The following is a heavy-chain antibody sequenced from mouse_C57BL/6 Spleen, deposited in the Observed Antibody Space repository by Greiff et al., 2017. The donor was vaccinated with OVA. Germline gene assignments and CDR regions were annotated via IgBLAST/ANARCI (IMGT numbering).Heavy chain of an antibody. V-gene: IGHV5-17*01. J-gene: IGHJ4*01. CDR1: GFTFSDYG. D-gene: IGHD1-1*01. Sequence: EVKLVESGGGLVKPGGSLKLSCAASGFTFSDYGMHWVRQAPEKGLEWVAYISSGSSTIYYADTVKGRFTISRDNAKNTLFLQMTSLRSEDTAMYYCAKILLPYAMDDWGQGTSVTVSS. CDR3: AKILLPYAMDD. CDR2: ISSGSSTI.